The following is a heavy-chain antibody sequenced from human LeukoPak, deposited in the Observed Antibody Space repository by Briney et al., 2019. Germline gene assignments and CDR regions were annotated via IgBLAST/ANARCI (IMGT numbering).Heavy chain of an antibody. CDR1: GFTLSSFL. V-gene: IGHV3-7*02. D-gene: IGHD2-2*02. Sequence: GGAPRLSCAASGFTLSSFLMSWGRPAPGKGVGWGGNIKQDGSEKYYVDSVKGRFTISRDNAKNSLYLQMNSLRAEDTAVYYCARARAYCSSTSCYTAYFDYWGQGTLVTVSS. J-gene: IGHJ4*02. CDR2: IKQDGSEK. CDR3: ARARAYCSSTSCYTAYFDY.